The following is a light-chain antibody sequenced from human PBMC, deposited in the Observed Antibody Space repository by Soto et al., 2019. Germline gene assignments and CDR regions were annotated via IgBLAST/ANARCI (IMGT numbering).Light chain of an antibody. CDR2: DVS. CDR3: SSDTTGHTRQVV. V-gene: IGLV2-14*03. Sequence: QSALTQPASVSGSPGQSITISCTGTSSDVGGYNYVSWYQHHPGKAPKLLIYDVSNRPSGIANRFSGSKSDNTASLTISGLHPDDEADYYCSSDTTGHTRQVVFCTGTK. J-gene: IGLJ1*01. CDR1: SSDVGGYNY.